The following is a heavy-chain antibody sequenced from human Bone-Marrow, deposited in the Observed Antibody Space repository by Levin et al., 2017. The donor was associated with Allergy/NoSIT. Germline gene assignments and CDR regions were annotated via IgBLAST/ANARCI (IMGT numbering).Heavy chain of an antibody. CDR3: ATFDYSSYGYFFDY. J-gene: IGHJ4*02. CDR2: IRGYDDST. D-gene: IGHD4-11*01. Sequence: GESLKISCAVSGFNFNAYGMTWVRQAPGKGLEWVSTIRGYDDSTFYTDSVRGRFTISRDTSEDPLYLQMNSLRAEDTAVYYCATFDYSSYGYFFDYWGQGTLVTVSS. CDR1: GFNFNAYG. V-gene: IGHV3-23*01.